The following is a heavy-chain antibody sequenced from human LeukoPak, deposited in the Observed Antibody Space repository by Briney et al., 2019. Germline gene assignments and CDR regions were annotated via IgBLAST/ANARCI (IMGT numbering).Heavy chain of an antibody. CDR1: GFTFSSYA. D-gene: IGHD2-2*01. CDR3: AKGVVVPAAIGDHNAFDI. V-gene: IGHV3-23*01. CDR2: ISGSGGST. Sequence: GGSLRLSCAASGFTFSSYAMSWVRQAPGKGLEWVSAISGSGGSTYYADSVKGRFTISRDNSKNTLYLQMNSLRAEDTAVYYCAKGVVVPAAIGDHNAFDIWGQGTMVTVSS. J-gene: IGHJ3*02.